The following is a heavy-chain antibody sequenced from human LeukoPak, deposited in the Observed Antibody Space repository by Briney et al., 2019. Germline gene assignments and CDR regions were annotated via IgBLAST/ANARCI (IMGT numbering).Heavy chain of an antibody. CDR3: ARDRVEYSSSSGYFDY. CDR2: INPNSGGT. J-gene: IGHJ4*02. CDR1: GYTFTGYY. D-gene: IGHD6-6*01. V-gene: IGHV1-2*06. Sequence: ASVKVSCKASGYTFTGYYMHWVRQAPGQGLEWMGRINPNSGGTNYAQKFQGRVTMTRDTSISTAYMELSRLRSEDTAVYYCARDRVEYSSSSGYFDYWGQGTLVTVSS.